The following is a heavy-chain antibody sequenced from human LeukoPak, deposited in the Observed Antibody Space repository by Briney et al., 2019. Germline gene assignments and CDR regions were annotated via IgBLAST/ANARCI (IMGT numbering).Heavy chain of an antibody. CDR2: IYYDGST. D-gene: IGHD2-8*01. V-gene: IGHV4-39*01. Sequence: PSKTLSLTCTVSGGSISTSSSYYWGWIRQPPGKGLEWIGTIYYDGSTYYNPSLKSRVTIFVDTSKNQFSLKLSSVTAADTAVYYCARQGIYCSDVVCYLDNRGQGTLVTVSS. CDR1: GGSISTSSSYY. J-gene: IGHJ4*02. CDR3: ARQGIYCSDVVCYLDN.